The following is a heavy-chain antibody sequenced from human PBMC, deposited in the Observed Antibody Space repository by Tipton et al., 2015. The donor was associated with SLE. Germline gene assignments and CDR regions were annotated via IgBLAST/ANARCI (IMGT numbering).Heavy chain of an antibody. V-gene: IGHV1-3*01. CDR3: ARGTYYYDSSGYYYGGGCDY. D-gene: IGHD3-22*01. Sequence: QSGAEVKKPGASVKVSCKASGYTFTSYAMHWVRQAPGQRLEWMGWINVGNGNTKYSQKFQGRVTITRDTSASTAYMELSSLRSEDTAVYYCARGTYYYDSSGYYYGGGCDYWGQGTLVTVSS. CDR2: INVGNGNT. CDR1: GYTFTSYA. J-gene: IGHJ4*02.